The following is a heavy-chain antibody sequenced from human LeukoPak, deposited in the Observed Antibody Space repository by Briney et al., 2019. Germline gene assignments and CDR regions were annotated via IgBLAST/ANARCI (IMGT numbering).Heavy chain of an antibody. CDR1: GFTFSSYA. CDR2: ISYDGSNK. Sequence: GGSLRLSCAASGFTFSSYAMHWVRQAPGKGLEWVAVISYDGSNKYYADSVKGRFTISRDNSKNTLYLQMNSLRAEDTAVYYCARDRVVPAALSLIPIDYWGQGTLVTVSS. D-gene: IGHD2-2*01. V-gene: IGHV3-30-3*01. J-gene: IGHJ4*02. CDR3: ARDRVVPAALSLIPIDY.